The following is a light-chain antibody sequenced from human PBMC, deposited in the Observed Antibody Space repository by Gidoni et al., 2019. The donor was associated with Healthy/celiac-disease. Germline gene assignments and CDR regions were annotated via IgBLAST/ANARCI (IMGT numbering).Light chain of an antibody. CDR1: HSISSY. CDR2: AAS. V-gene: IGKV1-39*01. Sequence: DIQMTQSPSSLSASVGDRVTITCRASHSISSYLNWYQQKPGKAPKLLIYAASSLQSGVPSRLSGSGSGTDFTLTISSLQPEDFATYYCKQSYSTPPVTFXPXTKVDIK. CDR3: KQSYSTPPVT. J-gene: IGKJ3*01.